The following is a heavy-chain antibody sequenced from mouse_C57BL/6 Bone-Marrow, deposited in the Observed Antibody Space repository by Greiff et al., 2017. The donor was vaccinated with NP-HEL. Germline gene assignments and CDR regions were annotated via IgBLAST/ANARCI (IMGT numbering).Heavy chain of an antibody. CDR2: IYPGSGNT. J-gene: IGHJ2*01. Sequence: VKLQESGAELVRPGASVKLSCKASGYTFTDYYINWVKQRPGQGLEWIARIYPGSGNTYYNEKFKGKATLTAEKSSSTAYMQLSSLTSEDSAVYFCARDYYGSRGYWGQGTTLTVSS. D-gene: IGHD1-1*01. V-gene: IGHV1-76*01. CDR3: ARDYYGSRGY. CDR1: GYTFTDYY.